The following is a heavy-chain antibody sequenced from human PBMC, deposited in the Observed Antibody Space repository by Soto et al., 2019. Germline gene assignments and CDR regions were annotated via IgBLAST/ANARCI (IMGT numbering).Heavy chain of an antibody. D-gene: IGHD3-10*01. CDR2: ISGSGGST. Sequence: EVQLLESGGGLVQPGGSLSLSCAASGFTFSSYAMSWVRQAPGKGLEWVSAISGSGGSTYYADSVKGRFTISRDNSKNTLYLQMNSLSAEDTAVYYCATLLLWFGESPYFDYCGQGPLVTVSS. J-gene: IGHJ4*02. CDR1: GFTFSSYA. V-gene: IGHV3-23*01. CDR3: ATLLLWFGESPYFDY.